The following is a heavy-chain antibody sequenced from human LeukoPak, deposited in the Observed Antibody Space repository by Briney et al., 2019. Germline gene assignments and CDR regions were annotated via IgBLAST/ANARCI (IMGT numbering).Heavy chain of an antibody. J-gene: IGHJ4*02. D-gene: IGHD6-13*01. CDR2: INPNSGGT. CDR3: ARSDSSSWELFYFDY. Sequence: ASVKVSCKASGYTFTSYYMHWVRQAPGQGLEWMGWINPNSGGTNYAQKFQGRVTMTRDTSISTAYMELSRLRSDDTAVYYCARSDSSSWELFYFDYWGQGTLVTVSS. CDR1: GYTFTSYY. V-gene: IGHV1-2*02.